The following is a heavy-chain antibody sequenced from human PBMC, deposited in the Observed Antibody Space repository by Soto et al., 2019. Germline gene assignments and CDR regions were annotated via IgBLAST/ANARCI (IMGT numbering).Heavy chain of an antibody. CDR2: ISYDGSNK. CDR1: GFTFSSYG. D-gene: IGHD3-3*02. CDR3: GTDRGHFLSGYYPPGGRDV. J-gene: IGHJ6*02. Sequence: QVQVVESGGGVVQPGRSLRLSCEASGFTFSSYGMHWVRQAPGKGLEWVAVISYDGSNKYYADSVKGRFTISRDNSKNTLYLQMSSVRVEDKAVYYCGTDRGHFLSGYYPPGGRDVGGQGTTVTVSS. V-gene: IGHV3-30*03.